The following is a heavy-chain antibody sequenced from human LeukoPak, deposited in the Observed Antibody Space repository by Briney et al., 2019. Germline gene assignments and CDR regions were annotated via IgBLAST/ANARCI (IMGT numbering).Heavy chain of an antibody. D-gene: IGHD2-15*01. CDR2: IYYSGST. CDR3: ARLDCSGGSCYSLYADY. J-gene: IGHJ4*02. Sequence: SETLSLTCTVSGGSISSYYWSWIRQPPGKGLEWIGYIYYSGSTNYNPSLKSRVTISVDTSKNQFSLKLSPVTAADTAVYYCARLDCSGGSCYSLYADYWGQGTLVTVSS. V-gene: IGHV4-59*08. CDR1: GGSISSYY.